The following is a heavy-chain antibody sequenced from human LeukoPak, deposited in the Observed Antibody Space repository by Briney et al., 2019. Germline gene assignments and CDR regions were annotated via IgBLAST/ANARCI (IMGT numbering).Heavy chain of an antibody. Sequence: ASVKVSCKASGYTFTGYYMHWVRQAPGQGLEWMGWINPNSGGTNYAQKFQGRVTMTRDTSISTAYMELSRLRSDDTAVYYCARVGAGITMVRGVIIPLGYMDVWGKGTTVTVSS. V-gene: IGHV1-2*02. CDR3: ARVGAGITMVRGVIIPLGYMDV. CDR2: INPNSGGT. D-gene: IGHD3-10*01. J-gene: IGHJ6*03. CDR1: GYTFTGYY.